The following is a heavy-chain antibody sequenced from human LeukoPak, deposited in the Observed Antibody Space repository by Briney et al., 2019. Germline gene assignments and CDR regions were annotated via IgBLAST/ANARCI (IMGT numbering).Heavy chain of an antibody. CDR1: GFTFDDYA. J-gene: IGHJ4*02. CDR2: ISWNSGSI. CDR3: AKSESVITTPFDY. V-gene: IGHV3-9*03. Sequence: RPGGSLRLSCAASGFTFDDYAMHWVRHAPGKGLEWVSGISWNSGSIGYADSVKGRFTISRDNAKNSLYLQMNSLRAEDMALYYCAKSESVITTPFDYWGQGTLVTVSS. D-gene: IGHD3-22*01.